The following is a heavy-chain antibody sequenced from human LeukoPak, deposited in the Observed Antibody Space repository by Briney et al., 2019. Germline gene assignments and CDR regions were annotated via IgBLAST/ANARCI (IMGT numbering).Heavy chain of an antibody. D-gene: IGHD4-17*01. J-gene: IGHJ6*02. CDR1: GDSVSSNSAV. Sequence: SQTLSLTCAISGDSVSSNSAVWNWIRQSPSRGLEWLGRTYYRSKWYNDYAVSVKNRITVNPDTSKNQFSLKLSSVTAADTAVYYCARETVTTSEDYYGMDVWGQGTTVTVSS. V-gene: IGHV6-1*01. CDR3: ARETVTTSEDYYGMDV. CDR2: TYYRSKWYN.